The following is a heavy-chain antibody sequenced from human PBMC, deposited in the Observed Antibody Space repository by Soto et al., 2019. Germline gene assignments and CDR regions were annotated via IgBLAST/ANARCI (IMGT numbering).Heavy chain of an antibody. Sequence: GGSLRLSCAASGFTFDNYAMSWVRQAPGKGLEWVSGISGSGISTYYADSVKGRFTISRDNSKNTLYLQMNSLRAEDTAVYYCAKRPNYYDHSGRQPWAFDYWGPGILGTVS. CDR3: AKRPNYYDHSGRQPWAFDY. V-gene: IGHV3-23*01. CDR1: GFTFDNYA. J-gene: IGHJ4*02. D-gene: IGHD3-22*01. CDR2: ISGSGIST.